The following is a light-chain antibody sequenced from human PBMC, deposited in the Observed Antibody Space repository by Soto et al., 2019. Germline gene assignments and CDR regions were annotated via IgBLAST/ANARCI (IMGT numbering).Light chain of an antibody. CDR2: KAS. V-gene: IGKV1-5*03. Sequence: DIQMTQSPSTLSASVGDRVTITCRASQSISSWLAWYQQKPGKAPKLLIYKASSLESGVPSRFSGSGSGTEFTLAISSLQPDDFATYYCQQYNSYPYTFGQGTRLEIK. CDR3: QQYNSYPYT. J-gene: IGKJ5*01. CDR1: QSISSW.